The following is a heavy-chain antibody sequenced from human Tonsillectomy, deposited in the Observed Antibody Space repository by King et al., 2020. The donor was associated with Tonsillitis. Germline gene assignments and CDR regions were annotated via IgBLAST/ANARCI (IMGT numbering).Heavy chain of an antibody. V-gene: IGHV3-7*03. CDR3: ARAVVAGQYGFWSGYYFAS. CDR1: GFTFSSYW. CDR2: VKQDGSEK. Sequence: VQLVESGGGLVQPGGSLTLSCAASGFTFSSYWMGWVRQAPGKGLEWVANVKQDGSEKYYVDSVKGRFTIPRDNAKNSLYLQMNSLRAEDTAVYYCARAVVAGQYGFWSGYYFASWGQGPLVTVSS. D-gene: IGHD3-3*01. J-gene: IGHJ4*02.